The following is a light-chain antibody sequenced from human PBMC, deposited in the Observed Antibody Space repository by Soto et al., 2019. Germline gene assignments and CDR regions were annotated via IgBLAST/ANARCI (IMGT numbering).Light chain of an antibody. CDR1: QSFGRW. CDR2: KTS. CDR3: QEYKTGPGYN. V-gene: IGKV1-5*03. J-gene: IGKJ2*01. Sequence: DIQMTQSTSTLSASVGDRVTITCRASQSFGRWLAWYQQKPGKAPELLIYKTSTLERGVPSRFSGSGSGTEFTLTSSSLQPDDFATYYCQEYKTGPGYNFGQGTRLEIK.